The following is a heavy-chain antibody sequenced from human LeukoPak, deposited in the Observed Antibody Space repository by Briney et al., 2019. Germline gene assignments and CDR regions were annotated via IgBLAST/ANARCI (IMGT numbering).Heavy chain of an antibody. CDR1: GGSIGSSSYY. D-gene: IGHD3-22*01. Sequence: SENLSLTCTVSGGSIGSSSYYWGWIRQPPGKGLEWIGSIYYSGSTYYNPSLKSRVTISVDTSKNQFSLKLSSVTAADTTVYYCARGLLRNAFDIWGQGTMVTVSS. CDR2: IYYSGST. J-gene: IGHJ3*02. V-gene: IGHV4-39*01. CDR3: ARGLLRNAFDI.